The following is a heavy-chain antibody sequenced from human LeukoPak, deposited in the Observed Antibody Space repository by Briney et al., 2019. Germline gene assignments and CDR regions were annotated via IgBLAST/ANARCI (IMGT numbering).Heavy chain of an antibody. J-gene: IGHJ5*02. CDR2: VHPNSGNT. CDR3: AGGPRNGP. D-gene: IGHD1-1*01. Sequence: ALVTVSCETSGYPFTTYEINWVRQAAGQGLEWMGWVHPNSGNTSYAQKFQGRVTMTRDTSISTAYMELSGLRSDDTAVYFCAGGPRNGPWGQGTLVTVSS. V-gene: IGHV1-8*01. CDR1: GYPFTTYE.